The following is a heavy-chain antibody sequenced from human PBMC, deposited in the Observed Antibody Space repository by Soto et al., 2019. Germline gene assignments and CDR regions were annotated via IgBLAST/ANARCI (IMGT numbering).Heavy chain of an antibody. CDR2: LYSGGST. J-gene: IGHJ4*02. D-gene: IGHD4-17*01. V-gene: IGHV3-53*01. CDR3: ARGLGNGDYGDPGDY. Sequence: EVQLVESGGGLIQHGGALRLSCAASGCTVSDNYMSWVRQSPGKGLVWVSLLYSGGSTYYADSVKGRFTISRDNSRNILFLQRNGLTTEDTAIYYCARGLGNGDYGDPGDYWGQGTLVTVSS. CDR1: GCTVSDNY.